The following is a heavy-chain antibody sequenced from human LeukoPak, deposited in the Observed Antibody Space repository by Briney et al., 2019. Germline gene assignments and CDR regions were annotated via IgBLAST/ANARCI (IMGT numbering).Heavy chain of an antibody. Sequence: TSEPLSLTCTVSGGSISSSSYYWGWIRQPPGKGLEWIGSIHYSGSTYYNPPLKSRVTISVDTSKHQFSLKLSSVTAADTAVYYCARGTSGARVLYYYYGMDVWGQGTTVTVSS. CDR3: ARGTSGARVLYYYYGMDV. J-gene: IGHJ6*02. V-gene: IGHV4-39*01. CDR1: GGSISSSSYY. D-gene: IGHD7-27*01. CDR2: IHYSGST.